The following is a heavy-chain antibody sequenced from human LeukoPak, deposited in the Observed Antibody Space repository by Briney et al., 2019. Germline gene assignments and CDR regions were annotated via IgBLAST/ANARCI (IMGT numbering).Heavy chain of an antibody. D-gene: IGHD1-7*01. CDR2: ISSSTSTI. CDR1: GFTFSSHN. CDR3: AKASGGITGTTRGLGY. Sequence: GTSLRLSCAASGFTFSSHNMNWVRQAPGKGLEWVSYISSSTSTIYYADSVKGRFTISRDNSKNTLYLQMNSLRAEDTAVYYCAKASGGITGTTRGLGYWGQGTLVTVSS. J-gene: IGHJ4*02. V-gene: IGHV3-48*01.